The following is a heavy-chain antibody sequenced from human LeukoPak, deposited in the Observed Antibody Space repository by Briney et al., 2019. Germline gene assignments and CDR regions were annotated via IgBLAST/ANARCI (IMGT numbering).Heavy chain of an antibody. J-gene: IGHJ4*02. CDR1: GFTFDDYA. Sequence: GGSLRLSCAASGFTFDDYAMHWVRQAPGKGLEWVSGISWNSGSIGYADSVKGRFTISRDDAKNSLYLQMNSLRAEDTALFYCAKDYTAMVRGPDYWGQGTLVTVSS. CDR3: AKDYTAMVRGPDY. V-gene: IGHV3-9*01. D-gene: IGHD5-18*01. CDR2: ISWNSGSI.